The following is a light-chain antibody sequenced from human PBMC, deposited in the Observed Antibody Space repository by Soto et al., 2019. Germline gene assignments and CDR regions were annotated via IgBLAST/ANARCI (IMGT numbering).Light chain of an antibody. CDR2: DTS. V-gene: IGKV3D-20*01. J-gene: IGKJ1*01. CDR1: QSVSSNS. Sequence: EIVLTQSPGTLSLSPGERATLSCGASQSVSSNSLAWYQQKPGLAPRVLIYDTSSRATGVPDRFSGGGSGTDFTLTISRLEPEDFAVYYCQQYGASPGTFGQGTKVDIK. CDR3: QQYGASPGT.